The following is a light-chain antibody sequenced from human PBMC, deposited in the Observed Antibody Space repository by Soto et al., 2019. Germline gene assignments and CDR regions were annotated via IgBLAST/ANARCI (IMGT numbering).Light chain of an antibody. CDR2: DTS. J-gene: IGKJ1*01. CDR3: QQYGSSFWT. Sequence: EIVLTQFPGTLSLSPGEGATLSFWSSQSVSSYYLAWYQQKPGLAPRLLIYDTSSRATGIPDRFSGSGSGTDFTLTISRLEPEDFAVYYCQQYGSSFWTFGQGTKVDIK. V-gene: IGKV3D-20*01. CDR1: QSVSSYY.